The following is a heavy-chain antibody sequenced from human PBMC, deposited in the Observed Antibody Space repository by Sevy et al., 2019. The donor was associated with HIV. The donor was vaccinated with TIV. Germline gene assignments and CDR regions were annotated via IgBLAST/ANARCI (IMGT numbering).Heavy chain of an antibody. CDR2: ISYDGSNK. CDR1: GFTFSSYA. D-gene: IGHD3-16*01. Sequence: GGSLRLSCAASGFTFSSYAMHWVRQAPGKGLEWVAVISYDGSNKYYADSVKGRFTMSRDNSKNTLYLQMNSLRAEDTAEYYCASDYAYKDLGSYFDYWGQGTLVTVSS. CDR3: ASDYAYKDLGSYFDY. V-gene: IGHV3-30-3*01. J-gene: IGHJ4*02.